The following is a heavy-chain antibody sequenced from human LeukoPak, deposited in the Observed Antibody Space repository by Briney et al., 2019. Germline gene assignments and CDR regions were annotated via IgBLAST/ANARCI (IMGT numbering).Heavy chain of an antibody. CDR3: AKGTTVTTFVHYYYYGMDV. J-gene: IGHJ6*02. D-gene: IGHD4-17*01. Sequence: PGGSLRLSCAASGFTFSSYSMNWVRQAPGKGLEWVAVISYDGSNKYYADSVKGRFTISRDNSKNTLYLQMNSLRAEDTAVYYCAKGTTVTTFVHYYYYGMDVWGQGTTVTVSS. V-gene: IGHV3-30*18. CDR1: GFTFSSYS. CDR2: ISYDGSNK.